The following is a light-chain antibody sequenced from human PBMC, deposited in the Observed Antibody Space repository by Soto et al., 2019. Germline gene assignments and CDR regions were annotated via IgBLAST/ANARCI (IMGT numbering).Light chain of an antibody. V-gene: IGKV1-39*01. CDR3: QQNYITPPWT. J-gene: IGKJ1*01. CDR1: QSISSW. CDR2: AAS. Sequence: DIEMTQTPSTLSASVGDRVTITCRASQSISSWLAWYQQKPGKAPKLLIFAASNLQSGVPSRFSGSGSGTDFTLTISSLQAEDFATYYCQQNYITPPWTFGPRTKVDI.